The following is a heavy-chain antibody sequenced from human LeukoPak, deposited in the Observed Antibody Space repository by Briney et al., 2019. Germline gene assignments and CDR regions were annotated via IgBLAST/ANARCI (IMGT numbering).Heavy chain of an antibody. Sequence: ASVKVSCKASGYTFTSYGIRWVRQAPGQGLEWMGWISAYNGNTNYAQKLQGRVTMTTDTSTSTAYMELRSLRSDDTAVYYCARDRDWLPHDAFDIWGQGTMVTVSS. D-gene: IGHD3/OR15-3a*01. CDR3: ARDRDWLPHDAFDI. V-gene: IGHV1-18*04. J-gene: IGHJ3*02. CDR1: GYTFTSYG. CDR2: ISAYNGNT.